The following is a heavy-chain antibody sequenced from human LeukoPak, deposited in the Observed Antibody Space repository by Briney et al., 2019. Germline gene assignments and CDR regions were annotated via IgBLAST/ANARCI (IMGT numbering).Heavy chain of an antibody. J-gene: IGHJ6*04. D-gene: IGHD3-10*02. V-gene: IGHV3-48*03. CDR1: GFTFSSYE. Sequence: GGSLRLSCAASGFTFSSYEMNWVRQAPGKGLEWVSYISSSGCTIYYADSVKGRFTISRDNAKNSLYLQMNSLRAEDTAVYYCAELGITMIGGVWGKGTTVTISS. CDR3: AELGITMIGGV. CDR2: ISSSGCTI.